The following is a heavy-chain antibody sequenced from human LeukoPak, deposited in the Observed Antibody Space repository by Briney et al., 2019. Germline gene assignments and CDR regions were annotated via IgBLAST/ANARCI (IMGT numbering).Heavy chain of an antibody. CDR3: ARASYGDYVPEIDY. D-gene: IGHD4-17*01. CDR1: GFTFSSYN. J-gene: IGHJ4*02. CDR2: ITSGSSYI. V-gene: IGHV3-21*04. Sequence: AGGSLRLSCAASGFTFSSYNMNWVRQAPGKGLEWVSSITSGSSYIYYADSVKGRFTISRDNAKNSLYLQMNSLRAEDTAVYYWARASYGDYVPEIDYWGQGTLVTVSS.